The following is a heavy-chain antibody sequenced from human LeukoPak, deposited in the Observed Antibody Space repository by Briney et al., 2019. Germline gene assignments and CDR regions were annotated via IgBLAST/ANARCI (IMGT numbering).Heavy chain of an antibody. CDR2: ISSRSSNI. V-gene: IGHV3-48*02. J-gene: IGHJ6*02. CDR3: ARIPGGYYYGMDV. D-gene: IGHD3-16*01. CDR1: GFTFSSYS. Sequence: GGSLRLSCAASGFTFSSYSMNWVRQAPGKGLEWVSYISSRSSNIYYADSVKGRFTISRDSAKNSLYLQMNSLRDEDTAVYYCARIPGGYYYGMDVWGQGTTVTVSS.